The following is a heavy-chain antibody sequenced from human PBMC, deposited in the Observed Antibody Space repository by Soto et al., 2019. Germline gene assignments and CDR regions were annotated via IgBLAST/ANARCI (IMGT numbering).Heavy chain of an antibody. J-gene: IGHJ5*02. D-gene: IGHD2-2*01. V-gene: IGHV4-34*01. CDR2: INHSGST. CDR3: ARGRWANVVVVPAAMNWFDP. Sequence: QVQLQQWGAGLLKPSETLSLTCAVYGGSFSGYYWSWIRQPPGKGLEWIGEINHSGSTNYNPSLKKRVTISLDTSRNQFSLKLSSVTAAHTAVYYCARGRWANVVVVPAAMNWFDPWGQGTLVTVSS. CDR1: GGSFSGYY.